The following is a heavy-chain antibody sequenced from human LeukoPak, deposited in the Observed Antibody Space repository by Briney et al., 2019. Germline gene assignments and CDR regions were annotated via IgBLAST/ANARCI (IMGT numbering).Heavy chain of an antibody. J-gene: IGHJ4*02. CDR1: GYRFTGHY. V-gene: IGHV1-18*04. CDR2: ISAYNGNT. CDR3: ARELAYCGGDCYSSFDY. Sequence: ASVKVSCKASGYRFTGHYMHWVRQAPGQGLEWMGWISAYNGNTNYAQKLQGRVTMTTDTSTSTAYMELRSLRSDDTAVYYCARELAYCGGDCYSSFDYWGQGTLVTVSS. D-gene: IGHD2-21*02.